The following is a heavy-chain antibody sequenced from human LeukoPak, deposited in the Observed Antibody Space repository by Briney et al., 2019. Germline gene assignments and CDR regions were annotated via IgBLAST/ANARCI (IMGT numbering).Heavy chain of an antibody. CDR2: ISSSSSHI. J-gene: IGHJ1*01. CDR3: ARGYCGGDCYGD. D-gene: IGHD2-21*02. CDR1: GFTFSSHT. Sequence: NPGGSLRLSCAASGFTFSSHTMNWVRQAPGKGLEYVSSISSSSSHIYYADSVKGRFTISRDNTKSSLYLQMNSLRAEDMAVYYCARGYCGGDCYGDWGQGTLVTVSS. V-gene: IGHV3-21*01.